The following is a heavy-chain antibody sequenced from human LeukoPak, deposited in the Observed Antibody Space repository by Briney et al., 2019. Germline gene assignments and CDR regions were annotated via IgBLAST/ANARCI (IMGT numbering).Heavy chain of an antibody. CDR2: FDPEDGET. CDR3: ANLAYCGGDCSRGYNWFDP. V-gene: IGHV1-24*01. J-gene: IGHJ5*02. CDR1: GYTLTELS. D-gene: IGHD2-21*02. Sequence: GASVKVSCKVSGYTLTELSMHWVRQAPGKGLECMGGFDPEDGETIYAQKFQGRVTMTEDTSTDTAYMELSSLRSEDTAVYYCANLAYCGGDCSRGYNWFDPWGQGTLVIVSS.